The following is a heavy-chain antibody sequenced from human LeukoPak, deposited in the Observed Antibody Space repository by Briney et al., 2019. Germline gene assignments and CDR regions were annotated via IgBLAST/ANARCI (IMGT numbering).Heavy chain of an antibody. CDR2: FDPEDGET. CDR1: GYTLTELS. J-gene: IGHJ4*02. Sequence: ASVKVSCKVSGYTLTELSMHGVRQAPGKGLEWMGGFDPEDGETIYAQKFQGRVTMTEDTSTDTAYMELSSLRSEGTAVYYCATDSSLYSSSWTDLDYWGQGTLVTVSS. V-gene: IGHV1-24*01. D-gene: IGHD6-13*01. CDR3: ATDSSLYSSSWTDLDY.